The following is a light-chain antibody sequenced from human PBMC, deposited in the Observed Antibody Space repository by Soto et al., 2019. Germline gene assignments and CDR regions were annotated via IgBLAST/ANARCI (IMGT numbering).Light chain of an antibody. CDR2: AAS. J-gene: IGKJ5*01. CDR1: QSIRSY. CDR3: QQSYSTPPA. Sequence: DIQMNQSPSSLSASVGDRGTITCRASQSIRSYLNWYQQKQGKAPKLXIYAASSLQSGVPSRFSGSGAGTDFTLTISSLQPEDFATDYCQQSYSTPPAFGQGTRLEIK. V-gene: IGKV1-39*01.